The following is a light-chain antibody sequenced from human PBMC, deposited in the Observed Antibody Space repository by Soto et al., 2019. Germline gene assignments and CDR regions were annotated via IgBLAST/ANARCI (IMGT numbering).Light chain of an antibody. J-gene: IGLJ1*01. CDR1: SSDVVGYNY. V-gene: IGLV2-14*01. Sequence: QSALTQPASVSGSPGQSITISCTGTSSDVVGYNYVSWYQQHPGKAPKLMIYDVSNRPSGVSNRFSGSKSGNTAALTISGLQAENEADYYFSSYTSSSTLLYVFGTGTKLTVL. CDR3: SSYTSSSTLLYV. CDR2: DVS.